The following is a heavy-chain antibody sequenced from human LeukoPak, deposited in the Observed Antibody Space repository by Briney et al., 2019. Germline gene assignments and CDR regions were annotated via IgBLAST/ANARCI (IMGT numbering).Heavy chain of an antibody. CDR1: GFTFSSYA. CDR2: ISGSGGST. D-gene: IGHD3-3*01. CDR3: AKDRAFGIFGVVIDAFDI. V-gene: IGHV3-23*01. J-gene: IGHJ3*02. Sequence: GGSLRLSCAASGFTFSSYAMSWVRQAPGKGLEWVSAISGSGGSTYYADSVKGRFTISRDNSKNTLYLQMNSLRAEDTAVYYCAKDRAFGIFGVVIDAFDIWGQGTMVTVSS.